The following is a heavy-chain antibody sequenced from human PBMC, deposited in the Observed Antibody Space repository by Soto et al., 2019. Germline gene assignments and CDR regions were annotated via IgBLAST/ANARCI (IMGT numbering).Heavy chain of an antibody. V-gene: IGHV3-11*01. CDR3: ARLPFPWGWFDP. J-gene: IGHJ5*02. CDR2: ISGSGKTI. CDR1: GIIFSDY. D-gene: IGHD3-16*01. Sequence: GGSLRLSCAASGIIFSDYMSWVRQAPGKGLEWLSYISGSGKTIYSADSVKGRFTISRDNATNSLHLQMNNLRAEDTAVYYCARLPFPWGWFDPWGQGTLVTVSS.